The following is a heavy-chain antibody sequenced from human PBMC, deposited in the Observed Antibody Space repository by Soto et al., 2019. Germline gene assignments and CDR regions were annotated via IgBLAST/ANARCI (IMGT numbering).Heavy chain of an antibody. D-gene: IGHD5-18*01. CDR1: GFTFSSSA. CDR3: ASSTVDTIVTRGWCHYLER. Sequence: EVQLLDSGGGLVQPGGSLRLSCAASGFTFSSSAISWVREAPGTGLEWVSAVSGSGGTTYYADFVRGRFAISRDNSKNTLYLQRNSLRAEDTAIYCFASSTVDTIVTRGWCHYLERWGKGNLVTVSS. CDR2: VSGSGGTT. V-gene: IGHV3-23*01. J-gene: IGHJ5*02.